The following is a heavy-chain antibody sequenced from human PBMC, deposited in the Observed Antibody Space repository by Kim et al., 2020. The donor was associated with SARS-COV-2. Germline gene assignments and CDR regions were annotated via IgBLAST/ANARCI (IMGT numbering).Heavy chain of an antibody. CDR3: AKGGRYYDSSGYLDY. CDR1: GFTFSSYA. CDR2: ISGSGGST. V-gene: IGHV3-23*01. Sequence: GGSLRLSCAASGFTFSSYAMSWVRQAPGKGLEWVSAISGSGGSTYYADSVKGRFTISRDNSKNTLYLQMNSLRAEDTAVYYCAKGGRYYDSSGYLDYWGQGTLVTVSS. D-gene: IGHD3-22*01. J-gene: IGHJ4*02.